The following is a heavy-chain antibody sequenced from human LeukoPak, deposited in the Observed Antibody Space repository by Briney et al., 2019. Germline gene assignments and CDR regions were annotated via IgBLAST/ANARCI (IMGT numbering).Heavy chain of an antibody. CDR1: GFTFDDYA. CDR3: ARDPGTTEGYWFDP. D-gene: IGHD4-17*01. Sequence: SGGSLRLSCAASGFTFDDYAMHWVRQAPGKGLEWVSGISWNSGSIGYADSVKGRFTISRDNAKNSLYLQMNSLRAEDMALYYCARDPGTTEGYWFDPWGQGTLVTVSS. CDR2: ISWNSGSI. J-gene: IGHJ5*02. V-gene: IGHV3-9*03.